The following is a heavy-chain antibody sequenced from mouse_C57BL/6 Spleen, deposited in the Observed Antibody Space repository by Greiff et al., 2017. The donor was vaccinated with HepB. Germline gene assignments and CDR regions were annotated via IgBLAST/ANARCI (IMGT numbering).Heavy chain of an antibody. Sequence: EVNLVESGGGLVKPGGSLKLSCAASGFTFSDYGMHWVRQAPEKGLEWVAYISSGSSTIYYADTVKGRFTISRDNAKNTLFLQMTSLRSEDTAMYYCARRNYGSSSSWFAYWRQGTLVTVSA. CDR3: ARRNYGSSSSWFAY. CDR1: GFTFSDYG. D-gene: IGHD1-1*01. CDR2: ISSGSSTI. V-gene: IGHV5-17*01. J-gene: IGHJ3*01.